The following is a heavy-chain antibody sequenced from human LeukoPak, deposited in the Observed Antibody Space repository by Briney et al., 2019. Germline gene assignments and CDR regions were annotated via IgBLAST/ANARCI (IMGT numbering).Heavy chain of an antibody. V-gene: IGHV3-74*01. Sequence: GGSLRLSCAASGFTFSSYWMHWVRQAPGKGLVWVSRINSDGSSTSYADSVKGRFTISRDNAKNTLYLQMNSLRAEDTAVYYCARDPRPTYYYDSSGDNWFDPWGRGTLVTVSS. CDR1: GFTFSSYW. D-gene: IGHD3-22*01. CDR3: ARDPRPTYYYDSSGDNWFDP. CDR2: INSDGSST. J-gene: IGHJ5*02.